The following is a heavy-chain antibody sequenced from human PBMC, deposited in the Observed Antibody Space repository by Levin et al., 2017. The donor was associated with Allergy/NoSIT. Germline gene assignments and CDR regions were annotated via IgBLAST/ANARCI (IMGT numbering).Heavy chain of an antibody. V-gene: IGHV4-59*11. J-gene: IGHJ5*02. D-gene: IGHD3-9*01. CDR1: SGSITDHY. Sequence: PSETLSLTCTVSSGSITDHYWNWVRQSPGKGLEWIGYVYYTGTATYNPSLESRIPISLYKSKNQFSLTITSVTAAEKGVYYGGKFEGDGTDWSVTGLDPWGQGTLVTVSS. CDR3: GKFEGDGTDWSVTGLDP. CDR2: VYYTGTA.